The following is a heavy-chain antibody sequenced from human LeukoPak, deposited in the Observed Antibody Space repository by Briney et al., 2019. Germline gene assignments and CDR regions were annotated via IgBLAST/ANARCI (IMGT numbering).Heavy chain of an antibody. CDR3: ARAPNAYYYDSSGYYYQYYFDY. Sequence: ASVKVSCKASGYTFTSYSISWVRQAPGQGLEWMGWISAYNGNTNYAQKLQGRVTMTTDTSTSTAYMELRSLRSDDTAVYYCARAPNAYYYDSSGYYYQYYFDYWGQGTLVTVSS. CDR2: ISAYNGNT. J-gene: IGHJ4*02. D-gene: IGHD3-22*01. V-gene: IGHV1-18*01. CDR1: GYTFTSYS.